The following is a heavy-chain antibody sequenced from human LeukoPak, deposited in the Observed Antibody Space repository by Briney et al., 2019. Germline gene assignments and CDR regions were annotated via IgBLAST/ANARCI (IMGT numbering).Heavy chain of an antibody. V-gene: IGHV3-23*01. CDR3: ASPGS. CDR1: GFTFSTYA. CDR2: ISGSGGST. D-gene: IGHD1-26*01. Sequence: GALRLSCAASGFTFSTYAMSWVRQAPGRGLEWVSTISGSGGSTYHADSVKGRFTISRDSSKNTIYLQMNSLRAEDTAVYYCASPGSWGQGTLVTVSS. J-gene: IGHJ4*02.